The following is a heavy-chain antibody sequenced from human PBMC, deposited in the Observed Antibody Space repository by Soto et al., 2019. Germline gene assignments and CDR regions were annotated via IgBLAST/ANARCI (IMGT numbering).Heavy chain of an antibody. Sequence: GGSLRLSCAASGFTVSSNYMSWVRQAPGKGLEWVSVIYSGGSTYYADSVKGRFTISRHNSKNTLYLQMKSLRAEDTAVYYCARITMVRGVITNDAFDIWGQGTMVTVSS. D-gene: IGHD3-10*01. CDR1: GFTVSSNY. CDR2: IYSGGST. CDR3: ARITMVRGVITNDAFDI. V-gene: IGHV3-53*04. J-gene: IGHJ3*02.